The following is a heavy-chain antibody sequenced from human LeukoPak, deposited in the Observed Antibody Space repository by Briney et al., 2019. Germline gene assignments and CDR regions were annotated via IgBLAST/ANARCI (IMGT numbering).Heavy chain of an antibody. V-gene: IGHV3-30-3*01. CDR1: GFTFSSYA. D-gene: IGHD6-25*01. Sequence: PGRSLTLSCAASGFTFSSYAMHWVRQAPGKGLEWVAVISYDGSNKYYADSVKGRFTISRHNSKNTLYLQMNSLRAEDTAVYYCARGIAAFDYWGQGTLVTVSS. CDR3: ARGIAAFDY. CDR2: ISYDGSNK. J-gene: IGHJ4*02.